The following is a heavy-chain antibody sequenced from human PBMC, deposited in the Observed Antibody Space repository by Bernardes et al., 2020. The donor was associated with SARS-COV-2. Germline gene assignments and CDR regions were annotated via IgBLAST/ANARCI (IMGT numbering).Heavy chain of an antibody. Sequence: ASVKVSCKASGYIFTDYYIHWVRQAPGQGLEWMGWIKPKTGRADIAQRFQGRVSMTRNTMYLQMNSLRGEDTAVYYCAKGVINNGGSFFDHWGQGTLVTVSS. CDR1: GYIFTDYY. J-gene: IGHJ5*02. D-gene: IGHD3-10*01. V-gene: IGHV1-2*02. CDR2: IKPKTGRA. CDR3: AKGVINNGGSFFDH.